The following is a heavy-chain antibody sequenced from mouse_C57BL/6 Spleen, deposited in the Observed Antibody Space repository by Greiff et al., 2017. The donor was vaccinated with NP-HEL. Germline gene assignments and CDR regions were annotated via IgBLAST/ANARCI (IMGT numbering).Heavy chain of an antibody. CDR3: ARDRAWFAY. V-gene: IGHV5-4*01. J-gene: IGHJ3*01. D-gene: IGHD3-1*01. Sequence: EVQLVESGGGLVKPGGSLKLSCAASGFTFSSYAMSWVRQTPEKRLEWVATISDGGSYTYYPDNVQGRFTISRDNAKNNLYLQMSHLKSEDTAMYYCARDRAWFAYWGQGTLVTVSA. CDR2: ISDGGSYT. CDR1: GFTFSSYA.